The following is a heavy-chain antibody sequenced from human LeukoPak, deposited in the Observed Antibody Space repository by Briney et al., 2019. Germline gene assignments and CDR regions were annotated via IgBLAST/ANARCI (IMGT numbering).Heavy chain of an antibody. CDR3: ASEYCTSTSCSTLGPDDAFDF. CDR2: IGRSGDYI. CDR1: GFTFSSYT. Sequence: PGGSLRLSCAASGFTFSSYTMNWVRQAPGEGLEWVSSIGRSGDYIYYADSVRGRFTLSRDNAKNSLYLQMHSLGAEDTAVYYCASEYCTSTSCSTLGPDDAFDFWGQGTLVTVSS. J-gene: IGHJ4*02. V-gene: IGHV3-21*01. D-gene: IGHD2-2*02.